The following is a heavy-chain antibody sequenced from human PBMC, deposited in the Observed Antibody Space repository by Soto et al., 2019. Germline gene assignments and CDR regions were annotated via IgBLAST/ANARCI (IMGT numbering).Heavy chain of an antibody. Sequence: QVQLQESGPGLVKPSETLSLTCTVSDGSVSSGSYYWNWIRQPPGKGLEWIGNVYYSGRTNYNPSLKSRVTISVDTSKNQFSLNLTSVTAADTAVFYCARDSQLIPFDYWGQGTLVTVSS. CDR1: DGSVSSGSYY. CDR3: ARDSQLIPFDY. CDR2: VYYSGRT. J-gene: IGHJ4*02. V-gene: IGHV4-61*01.